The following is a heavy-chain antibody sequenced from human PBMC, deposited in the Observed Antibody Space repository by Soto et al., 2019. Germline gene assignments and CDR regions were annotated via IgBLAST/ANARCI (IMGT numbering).Heavy chain of an antibody. D-gene: IGHD4-17*01. CDR1: GGSISSGGYY. CDR2: IYYSGST. V-gene: IGHV4-31*03. CDR3: ARSYARPHYFQH. Sequence: QVQLQESGPGLVKPSQTLSLTCTVSGGSISSGGYYWSWIRQHPGKGLEWIGYIYYSGSTYYNPSRKSRVTISVDTSKNQFSLKLSSVTAADTAVYYCARSYARPHYFQHWGQGTLVTVSS. J-gene: IGHJ1*01.